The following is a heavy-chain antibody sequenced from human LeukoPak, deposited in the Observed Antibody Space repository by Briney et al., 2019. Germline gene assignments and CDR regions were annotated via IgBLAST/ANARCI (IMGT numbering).Heavy chain of an antibody. D-gene: IGHD1-26*01. CDR1: GYTFTSYD. CDR3: ARDPNLYSGTYDTY. CDR2: MNPNSGNT. J-gene: IGHJ4*02. Sequence: EASVKVSCKASGYTFTSYDINWVRQATGQGLEWMGWMNPNSGNTGYAQKFQGRVTMTRNTSISTAYMELSSLRSEDTAVYYCARDPNLYSGTYDTYWGQGTLVTVSS. V-gene: IGHV1-8*01.